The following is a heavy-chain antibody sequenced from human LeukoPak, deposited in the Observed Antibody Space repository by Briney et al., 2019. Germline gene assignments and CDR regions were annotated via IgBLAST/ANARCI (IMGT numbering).Heavy chain of an antibody. V-gene: IGHV1-46*01. CDR3: ARLATNITYNWFDP. D-gene: IGHD2/OR15-2a*01. Sequence: VASVKVSCKASGYTFTSYYMHWVRQAPGQGLEWMGLINPTGGSTGYAQKFQGRVTMTRDMSTSTVYMELSSLRSEDTAVYYCARLATNITYNWFDPWGQGTLVTVPS. CDR2: INPTGGST. CDR1: GYTFTSYY. J-gene: IGHJ5*02.